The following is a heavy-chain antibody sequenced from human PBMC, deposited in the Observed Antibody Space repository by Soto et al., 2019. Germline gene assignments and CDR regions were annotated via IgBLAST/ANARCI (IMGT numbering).Heavy chain of an antibody. CDR3: ARGSDYDSYYYYGMDV. CDR1: GGSFSGYY. Sequence: SETLSLTCAVYGGSFSGYYWSWIRQPPGKGLEWIGEINHSGSTNYNPSLKSRVTISVDTSKNQFSLKLSSVTAADTAVYYCARGSDYDSYYYYGMDVWGQGTTVTVSS. CDR2: INHSGST. V-gene: IGHV4-34*01. J-gene: IGHJ6*02. D-gene: IGHD3-22*01.